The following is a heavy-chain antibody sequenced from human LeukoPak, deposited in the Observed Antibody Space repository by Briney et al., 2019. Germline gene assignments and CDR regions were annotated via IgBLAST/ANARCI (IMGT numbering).Heavy chain of an antibody. D-gene: IGHD2-21*01. Sequence: GGSLRLSCAASGFTVSSDYMSWARQAPGKGLEWVSVIYSGGSTYYADSVKGRFTISRDNSKNTLYLQMNSLRAEDTAVYYCARVMWPQDYYYMDVWGKGTTVTISS. CDR3: ARVMWPQDYYYMDV. CDR2: IYSGGST. V-gene: IGHV3-53*01. J-gene: IGHJ6*03. CDR1: GFTVSSDY.